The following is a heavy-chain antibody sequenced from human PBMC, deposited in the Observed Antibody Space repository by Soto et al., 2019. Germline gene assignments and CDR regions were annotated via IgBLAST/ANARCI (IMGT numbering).Heavy chain of an antibody. CDR1: GGSISSGGYY. Sequence: SETLSLTCTVSGGSISSGGYYWSWIRQHPGKGLEWIGYIYYSGSTYYTPSLKSRVTISVDTSKNQFSLKLSSVTAADTAVYYCARGGPLITMVRGVIRDYYGMDVWGQGTTVTVS. J-gene: IGHJ6*02. CDR3: ARGGPLITMVRGVIRDYYGMDV. V-gene: IGHV4-31*03. D-gene: IGHD3-10*01. CDR2: IYYSGST.